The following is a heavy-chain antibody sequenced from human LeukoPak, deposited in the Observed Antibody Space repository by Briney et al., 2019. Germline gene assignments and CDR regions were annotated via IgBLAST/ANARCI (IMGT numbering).Heavy chain of an antibody. CDR1: GYSFTSYW. Sequence: GESLKISCKGSGYSFTSYWIGWVRRMPGKGLEWMGIIYPGDSDTRYSPSFQGQVTISADKSISTAYLQWSSLKASDTAMYYCARHQAGSGYYWYFDYWGQGTLVTVSS. J-gene: IGHJ4*02. D-gene: IGHD3-22*01. CDR3: ARHQAGSGYYWYFDY. CDR2: IYPGDSDT. V-gene: IGHV5-51*01.